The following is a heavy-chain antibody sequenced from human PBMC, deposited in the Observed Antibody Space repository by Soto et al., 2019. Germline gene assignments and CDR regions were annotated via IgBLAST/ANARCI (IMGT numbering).Heavy chain of an antibody. J-gene: IGHJ4*02. CDR3: ARGSRLGLLLPLDY. Sequence: ASVKVSCKASGYAFTGYYMHWVRQAPGQGLEWMGWINPNSGGTNYAQKFQGWVTMTRDTSISTAYMELSRLRSDDTAVYYCARGSRLGLLLPLDYWRQGTMVTSPQ. D-gene: IGHD3-22*01. CDR1: GYAFTGYY. V-gene: IGHV1-2*04. CDR2: INPNSGGT.